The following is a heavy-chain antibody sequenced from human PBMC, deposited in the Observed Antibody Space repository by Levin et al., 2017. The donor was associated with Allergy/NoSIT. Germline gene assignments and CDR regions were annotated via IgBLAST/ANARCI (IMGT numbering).Heavy chain of an antibody. D-gene: IGHD1-26*01. CDR1: GFSFSGYA. CDR3: ASSARGYSGSYFNY. CDR2: LSGSGATT. J-gene: IGHJ4*02. Sequence: PGGSLRLSCAASGFSFSGYAMGWVRQTPGKGLEWVSSLSGSGATTHYADSVRGRFTISRDNSRNTLSLQMNSLRAEDTAVYYCASSARGYSGSYFNYWGQGTLVTVSS. V-gene: IGHV3-23*01.